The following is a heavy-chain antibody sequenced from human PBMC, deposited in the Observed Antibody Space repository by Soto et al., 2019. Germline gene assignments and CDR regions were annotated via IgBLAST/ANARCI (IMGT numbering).Heavy chain of an antibody. V-gene: IGHV4-39*01. D-gene: IGHD4-17*01. CDR1: GASISSSNYY. CDR2: MYYSGRT. CDR3: ARHGNTVTTGYYYGMDV. J-gene: IGHJ6*02. Sequence: SETLSLTCTVSGASISSSNYYWGWIRQPPGRGLEWIGTMYYSGRTYYSPSLKSRVTTSVDTSKNQFSLKLSAVTATDTAVYYCARHGNTVTTGYYYGMDVWGQGTTVTVSS.